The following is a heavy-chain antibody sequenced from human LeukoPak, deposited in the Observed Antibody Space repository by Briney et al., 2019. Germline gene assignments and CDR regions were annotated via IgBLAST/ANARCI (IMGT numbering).Heavy chain of an antibody. CDR3: ARGRTFDN. Sequence: SETLSLTCTVSGGSISSYYWSWIRQPPGKGLEWIGNIYDRGSTKYNPSLKSRVTISVDTSKNQFSLRLSSVTAADTAVYYCARGRTFDNWGQGALVTVSS. J-gene: IGHJ4*02. CDR1: GGSISSYY. V-gene: IGHV4-59*01. CDR2: IYDRGST.